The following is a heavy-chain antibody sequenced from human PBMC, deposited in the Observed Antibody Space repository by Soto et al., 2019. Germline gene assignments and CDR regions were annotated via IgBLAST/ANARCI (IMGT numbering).Heavy chain of an antibody. J-gene: IGHJ4*02. D-gene: IGHD3-22*01. Sequence: PSETLSLTCAVSGESISSGYYWAWIRQPPGKGLEWIGYIYYSGSTNYNPPLKSRVTISVDTSKNQFSLKLSSVTAADMAVYYCASGHYYYDSSGSHYYFDYWGQGTLVTVSS. V-gene: IGHV4-61*01. CDR2: IYYSGST. CDR3: ASGHYYYDSSGSHYYFDY. CDR1: GESISSGYY.